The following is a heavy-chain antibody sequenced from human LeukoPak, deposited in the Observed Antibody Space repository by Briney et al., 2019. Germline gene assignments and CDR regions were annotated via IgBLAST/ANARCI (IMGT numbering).Heavy chain of an antibody. CDR2: ISSSSTYI. CDR1: GFTFSSYA. J-gene: IGHJ4*02. V-gene: IGHV3-21*01. Sequence: PGGSLRLSCAASGFTFSSYAMSWVRQAPGKGLEWVSSISSSSTYIYYADSLKGRFTISRDNAKNSLYLQMNSLRAEDTAVYYCARAGLGYFDYWGQGTLVTVSS. D-gene: IGHD3/OR15-3a*01. CDR3: ARAGLGYFDY.